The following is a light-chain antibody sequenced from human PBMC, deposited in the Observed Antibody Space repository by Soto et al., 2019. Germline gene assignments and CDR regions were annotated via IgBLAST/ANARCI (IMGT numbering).Light chain of an antibody. V-gene: IGKV3-15*01. J-gene: IGKJ4*01. CDR2: GAS. CDR3: QQYTNWPPGLT. Sequence: EIVMTQSPATLSVSPGERATLSCRASQSVSTTLAWYQQKPGQAPRLLIYGASTRATDIPARFSGSGSGTELTLTISSLQSEDFAVYYCQQYTNWPPGLTFGGGTKVEIK. CDR1: QSVSTT.